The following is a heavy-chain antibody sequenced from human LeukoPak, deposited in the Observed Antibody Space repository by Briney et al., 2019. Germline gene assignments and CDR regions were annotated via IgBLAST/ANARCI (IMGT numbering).Heavy chain of an antibody. V-gene: IGHV4-59*11. D-gene: IGHD2-8*01. J-gene: IGHJ2*01. Sequence: SETLSLTCTVSGGSISSHYWSWIRQPPGKGLEWIGYIYYSGSTSYNPSLKSRVTISVDTSKNQFSLKLSSVTAADTAVYYCARVGSGYCTNGVCSYWYFDLWGRGTLVTVSS. CDR3: ARVGSGYCTNGVCSYWYFDL. CDR2: IYYSGST. CDR1: GGSISSHY.